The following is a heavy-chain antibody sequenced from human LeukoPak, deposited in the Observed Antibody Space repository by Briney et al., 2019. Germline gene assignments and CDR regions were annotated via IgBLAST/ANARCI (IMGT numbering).Heavy chain of an antibody. V-gene: IGHV4-59*01. D-gene: IGHD6-19*01. J-gene: IGHJ1*01. CDR3: ARGEVWQWLVPEYFQH. CDR1: GGSISSYY. CDR2: IYYSGST. Sequence: NPSETLSLTCTVSGGSISSYYWSWIRQPPGKRLEWIGYIYYSGSTNYNPSLKSRVTISVDTSKNQFSLKLSSVTAADTAVYYCARGEVWQWLVPEYFQHWGQGTLVTVSS.